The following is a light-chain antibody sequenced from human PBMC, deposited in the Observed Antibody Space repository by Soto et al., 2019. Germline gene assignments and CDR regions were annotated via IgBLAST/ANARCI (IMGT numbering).Light chain of an antibody. CDR2: GVS. V-gene: IGKV3-15*01. CDR3: QQYNNWPPEYT. CDR1: QSVSTK. Sequence: EVVMTQSPATLSVSPGERVTLSCRASQSVSTKLAWYQQKPGQPPRLLIYGVSSRATGIPARFSGSGSQTEFTLTISSLQSEDFAVYYCQQYNNWPPEYTFGQGTKLEIK. J-gene: IGKJ2*01.